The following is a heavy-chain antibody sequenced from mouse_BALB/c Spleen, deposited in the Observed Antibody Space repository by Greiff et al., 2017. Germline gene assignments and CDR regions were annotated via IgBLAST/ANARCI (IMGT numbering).Heavy chain of an antibody. D-gene: IGHD1-1*01. CDR1: GFAFSSYD. CDR3: ARHYYGSSLAWFAY. V-gene: IGHV5-12-1*01. Sequence: EVKLVESGGGLVKPGGSLKLSCAASGFAFSSYDMSWVRQTPEKRLEWVAYISSGGGSTYYPDTVKGRFTISRDNAKNTLYLQMSSLKSEDTAMYYCARHYYGSSLAWFAYWGQETLVTVSA. J-gene: IGHJ3*01. CDR2: ISSGGGST.